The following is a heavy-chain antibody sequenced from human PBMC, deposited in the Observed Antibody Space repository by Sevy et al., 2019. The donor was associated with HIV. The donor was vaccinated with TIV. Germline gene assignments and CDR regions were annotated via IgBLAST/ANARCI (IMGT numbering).Heavy chain of an antibody. Sequence: GESLKISCAASGFTFSDHYMDWVRQAPGKGLEWVGRTRNKANSYTTEYAASVKGRFTISRDDSKDSLYLQMNSLQTEDTAVYYCITGATGGGSFDYWGQGTLVTVSS. CDR2: TRNKANSYTT. D-gene: IGHD1-26*01. V-gene: IGHV3-72*01. CDR1: GFTFSDHY. CDR3: ITGATGGGSFDY. J-gene: IGHJ4*02.